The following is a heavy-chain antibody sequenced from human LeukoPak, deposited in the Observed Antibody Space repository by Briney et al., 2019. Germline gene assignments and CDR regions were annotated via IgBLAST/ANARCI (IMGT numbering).Heavy chain of an antibody. CDR2: INHSGST. J-gene: IGHJ5*02. CDR3: ARNRYCSGGSCYHNWFDP. D-gene: IGHD2-15*01. V-gene: IGHV4-34*01. Sequence: ETLSLTCAVYGGSFSGYYWSWIRQPPGKGLEWIGEINHSGSTNYNPSLKSRVTISVDTSKNQFSLKLSSVTAADTAVYYCARNRYCSGGSCYHNWFDPWGQGTLVTVSS. CDR1: GGSFSGYY.